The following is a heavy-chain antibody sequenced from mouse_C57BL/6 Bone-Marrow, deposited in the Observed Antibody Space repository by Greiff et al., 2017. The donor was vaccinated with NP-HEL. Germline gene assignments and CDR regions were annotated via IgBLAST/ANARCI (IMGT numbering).Heavy chain of an antibody. CDR2: ISSGSSTI. D-gene: IGHD1-1*01. Sequence: EVKLVESGGGLVKPGGSLKLSCAASGFTFSDSGMHWVRQAPEKGLEWVAYISSGSSTIYYADTVKGRFTIARDNAKNTLFLQMTSLRSEDTAMYYCARDYYGSPFAYWGQGTLVTVSA. CDR3: ARDYYGSPFAY. CDR1: GFTFSDSG. V-gene: IGHV5-17*01. J-gene: IGHJ3*01.